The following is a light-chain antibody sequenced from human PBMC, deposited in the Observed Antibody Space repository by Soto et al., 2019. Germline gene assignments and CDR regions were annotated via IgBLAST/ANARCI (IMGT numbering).Light chain of an antibody. CDR2: VAS. CDR3: QQYYSYPRT. Sequence: DIQMTQSPSSVSASVGDRVTITCRASQGISSWLAWYQQKPGKGPKLLIYVASTLQSGVPSRFSGSGSGTDFTLTISCLQSEDFATYYCQQYYSYPRTFGQGTKVDIK. V-gene: IGKV1-12*01. J-gene: IGKJ1*01. CDR1: QGISSW.